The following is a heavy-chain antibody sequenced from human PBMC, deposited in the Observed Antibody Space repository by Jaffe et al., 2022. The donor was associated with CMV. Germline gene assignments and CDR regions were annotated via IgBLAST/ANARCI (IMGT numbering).Heavy chain of an antibody. CDR1: GFTFSNAW. CDR3: TSPAMVIASLDEY. CDR2: IKSKTDGGTT. J-gene: IGHJ4*02. Sequence: EVQLVESGGGLVKPGGSLRLSCAASGFTFSNAWMSWVRQAPGKGLEWVGRIKSKTDGGTTDYAAPVKGRFTISRDDSKNTLYLQMNSLKTEDTAVYYCTSPAMVIASLDEYWGQGTLVTVSS. V-gene: IGHV3-15*01. D-gene: IGHD5-18*01.